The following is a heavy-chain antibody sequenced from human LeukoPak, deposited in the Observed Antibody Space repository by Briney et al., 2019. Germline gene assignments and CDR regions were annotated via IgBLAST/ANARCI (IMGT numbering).Heavy chain of an antibody. V-gene: IGHV1-2*02. J-gene: IGHJ4*02. CDR3: ARDLSGSYWGYY. CDR1: GYTFTGYY. D-gene: IGHD1-26*01. Sequence: GASVKVSCKASGYTFTGYYMHWVRQAPGQGLEWMGWINPNSGGTNYAQKFQGRVTMTRDTSISTAYMELSRLRSDNTAVYYCARDLSGSYWGYYWGQGTLVTVSS. CDR2: INPNSGGT.